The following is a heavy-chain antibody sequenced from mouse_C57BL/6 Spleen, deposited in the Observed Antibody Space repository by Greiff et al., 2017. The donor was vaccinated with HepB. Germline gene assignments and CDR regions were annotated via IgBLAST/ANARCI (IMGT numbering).Heavy chain of an antibody. CDR1: GFSLTSYG. J-gene: IGHJ2*01. CDR3: ARNFEDYYGSSSFYFDY. CDR2: IWSGGST. V-gene: IGHV2-2*01. D-gene: IGHD1-1*01. Sequence: VQLVESGPGLVQPSQSLSITCTVSGFSLTSYGVHWVRQSPGKGLEWLGVIWSGGSTDYNAAFISRLSISKDNSKSQVFFKMNSLQADDTAIYYCARNFEDYYGSSSFYFDYWGQGTTLTVSS.